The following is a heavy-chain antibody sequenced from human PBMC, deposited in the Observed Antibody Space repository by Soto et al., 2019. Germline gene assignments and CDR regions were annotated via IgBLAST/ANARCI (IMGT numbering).Heavy chain of an antibody. CDR3: VRDDGSSSGYGYYYGMDV. J-gene: IGHJ6*02. Sequence: EVQLVESGGGLVKPGGSLRLSCAASGFTFSSYSMNWVRQAPGDGLEWVSSISSSNSYIYYADSVKLRFTISRDNANNSLSLQTDSLTGDVLAVYDCVRDDGSSSGYGYYYGMDVWVQGATVTVSS. CDR1: GFTFSSYS. V-gene: IGHV3-21*01. CDR2: ISSSNSYI. D-gene: IGHD5-18*01.